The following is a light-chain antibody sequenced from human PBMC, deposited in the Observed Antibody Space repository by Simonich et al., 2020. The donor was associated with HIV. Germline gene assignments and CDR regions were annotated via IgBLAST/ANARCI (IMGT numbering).Light chain of an antibody. CDR2: KAS. CDR3: QQYNSYPWT. Sequence: DIQMTQSPSTLSASVGARVTITCRASQSISSWLAWYQQKPGKAPKLLIYKASSLERGFPSRFSGSGSGTEFTLTISSLQPDDFATYYCQQYNSYPWTFGQGTKVEIK. J-gene: IGKJ1*01. CDR1: QSISSW. V-gene: IGKV1-5*03.